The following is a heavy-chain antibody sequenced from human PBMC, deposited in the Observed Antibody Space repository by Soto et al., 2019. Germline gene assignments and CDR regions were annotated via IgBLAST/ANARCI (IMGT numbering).Heavy chain of an antibody. J-gene: IGHJ4*02. CDR2: INPYNDDT. CDR1: NYTFSSFG. Sequence: GASVKVSCKASNYTFSSFGISGMRQAPGQGLERMGWINPYNDDTNYAQNLQGRVTMTTDTSTSTAYMELRSLRSDDTAVYYCARDPFYSGSNLQVGFFDSLGQGTLLTVSS. D-gene: IGHD1-26*01. CDR3: ARDPFYSGSNLQVGFFDS. V-gene: IGHV1-18*01.